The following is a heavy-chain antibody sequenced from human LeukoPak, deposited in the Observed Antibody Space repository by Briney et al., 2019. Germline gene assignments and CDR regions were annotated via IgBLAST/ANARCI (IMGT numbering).Heavy chain of an antibody. D-gene: IGHD3-10*01. CDR1: GFSFSIYS. CDR3: AIPPLSGTGSSRLLAGIDV. Sequence: GGSLRLSCAASGFSFSIYSLNWVRQAPGKGLEWVSYISHTGSTMSYADSVKGRFTISRDNAKNSLYLQMNSLRAEDTAMYYCAIPPLSGTGSSRLLAGIDVWGQGTTVTVSS. J-gene: IGHJ6*02. V-gene: IGHV3-48*04. CDR2: ISHTGSTM.